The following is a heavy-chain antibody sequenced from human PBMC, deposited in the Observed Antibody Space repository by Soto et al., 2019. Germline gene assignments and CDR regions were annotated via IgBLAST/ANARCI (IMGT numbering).Heavy chain of an antibody. Sequence: GGSLRLSCAASGFTFSSYAMSWVRQAPGKGLEWVSAISGSGGSTHYADSVKGRSTISRDNSKNTLYLQVNSLRAEDTAVYYCAKEADISGYHPDYWGQGTQVTVSS. CDR3: AKEADISGYHPDY. CDR2: ISGSGGST. CDR1: GFTFSSYA. V-gene: IGHV3-23*01. J-gene: IGHJ4*02. D-gene: IGHD3-22*01.